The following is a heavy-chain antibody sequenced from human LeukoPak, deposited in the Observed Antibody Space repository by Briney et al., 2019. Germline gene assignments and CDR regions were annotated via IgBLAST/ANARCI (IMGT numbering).Heavy chain of an antibody. CDR1: GGSISSYY. D-gene: IGHD3-22*01. V-gene: IGHV4-59*01. J-gene: IGHJ3*02. CDR3: ARMYYYDSSGYYLDAFDI. Sequence: PSETLSLTCTVSGGSISSYYWSWIRQPPGKGLEWIGYIYYSGSTNYNPSLKSRVTISVDTSKNQFSLKLSSVTAADTAVYYCARMYYYDSSGYYLDAFDIWGQGTMVTVSS. CDR2: IYYSGST.